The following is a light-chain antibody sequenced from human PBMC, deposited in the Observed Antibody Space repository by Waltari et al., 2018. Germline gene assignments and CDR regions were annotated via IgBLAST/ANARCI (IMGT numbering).Light chain of an antibody. Sequence: QSVLAQPPSVSGAPGQRVAISCTGSSSNIGASDDVNWYQQLPGTAPKLLIYGTFNRPSGVPDRFSGSKSGASASLAITGLQGGDEADYYCQSYDSSLRGWVFGGGTKLTVL. CDR2: GTF. CDR3: QSYDSSLRGWV. CDR1: SSNIGASDD. V-gene: IGLV1-40*01. J-gene: IGLJ3*02.